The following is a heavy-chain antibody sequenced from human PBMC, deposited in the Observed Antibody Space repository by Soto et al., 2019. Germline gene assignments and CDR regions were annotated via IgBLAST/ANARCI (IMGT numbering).Heavy chain of an antibody. D-gene: IGHD2-15*01. CDR3: ARDYCSGGSRYLPTAMDV. CDR1: GGSFSGYY. J-gene: IGHJ6*02. V-gene: IGHV4-34*01. Sequence: SETLSLTCAVYGGSFSGYYWNWIRQPPGKGLEWIGEINHSGSTNYNPSLKSRVTISVDTSKNQFSLKLSSVTAADTAVYYCARDYCSGGSRYLPTAMDVWGPGTTVTVSS. CDR2: INHSGST.